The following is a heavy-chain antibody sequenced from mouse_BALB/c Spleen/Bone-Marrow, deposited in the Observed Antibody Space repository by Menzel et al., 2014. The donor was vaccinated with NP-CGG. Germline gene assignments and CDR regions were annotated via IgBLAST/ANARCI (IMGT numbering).Heavy chain of an antibody. CDR1: GFNIKDTY. J-gene: IGHJ4*01. V-gene: IGHV14-3*02. Sequence: VHVKQSGAELVKPGASVKLSCTASGFNIKDTYMHWVKQRPEQGLEWIGRIDPANGNTKYDPKFQGKATITADTSSNTAYLQLSSLTSEDTAVDYCARGERCSYAIDYWGQGTSVTVSS. CDR3: ARGERCSYAIDY. CDR2: IDPANGNT.